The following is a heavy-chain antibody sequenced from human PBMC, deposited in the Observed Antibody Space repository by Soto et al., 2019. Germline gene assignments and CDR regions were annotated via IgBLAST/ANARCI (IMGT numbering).Heavy chain of an antibody. CDR1: RGSFTGYY. CDR3: ARNGGSTWHFFVS. D-gene: IGHD6-13*01. J-gene: IGHJ4*02. V-gene: IGHV4-34*01. Sequence: PSVSLSLTRAVNRGSFTGYYGALISKSPGTGPEWIGEISHTGRTNYNPSLESRVTMSVDTSKNQFSLKLSSVTAADTGIYYCARNGGSTWHFFVSWGQGTVVTVS. CDR2: ISHTGRT.